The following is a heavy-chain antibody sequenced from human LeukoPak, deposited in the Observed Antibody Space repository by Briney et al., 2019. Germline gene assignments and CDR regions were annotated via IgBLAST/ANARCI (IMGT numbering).Heavy chain of an antibody. CDR2: VYYSGST. CDR3: AKSGYYDSSGYSSSTRYFDL. J-gene: IGHJ2*01. Sequence: PSETLSLTCTVSGGSIRNHYWSWIRQPPGRGLECIGCVYYSGSTNYNPSLKSRVTISVDTSKNQFSLKLNSVTAADTAVYYCAKSGYYDSSGYSSSTRYFDLWGRGTLVTVSS. D-gene: IGHD3-22*01. CDR1: GGSIRNHY. V-gene: IGHV4-59*11.